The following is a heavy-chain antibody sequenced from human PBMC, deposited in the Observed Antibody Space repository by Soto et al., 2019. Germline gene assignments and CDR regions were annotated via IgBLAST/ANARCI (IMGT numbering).Heavy chain of an antibody. CDR3: ARGGPPIDY. V-gene: IGHV1-18*01. D-gene: IGHD3-16*01. CDR2: ISASNGNT. Sequence: QVQLVQSGAEVKKPGASVKVSCKASGYTFTNFGISWVRQAPGQGLEWMGWISASNGNTNYAQNFQGRVTMTTDTPTSTAYMELRSLRSADTAVYYCARGGPPIDYWGQGTLVTVSS. J-gene: IGHJ4*02. CDR1: GYTFTNFG.